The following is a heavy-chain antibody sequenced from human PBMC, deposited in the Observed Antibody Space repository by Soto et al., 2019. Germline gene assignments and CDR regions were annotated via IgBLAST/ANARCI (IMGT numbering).Heavy chain of an antibody. CDR3: ARDYYRFNSGYGFSMDV. CDR2: ISYDGSNK. V-gene: IGHV3-30-3*01. CDR1: GFTFSSYA. D-gene: IGHD5-12*01. Sequence: LRLSCAASGFTFSSYAMHWVRQAPGKGLEWVAAISYDGSNKYYADSVKGRFTISRDNSKNTLYLQMNSLRAEDTAVYYCARDYYRFNSGYGFSMDVWGQGTTVTVSS. J-gene: IGHJ6*02.